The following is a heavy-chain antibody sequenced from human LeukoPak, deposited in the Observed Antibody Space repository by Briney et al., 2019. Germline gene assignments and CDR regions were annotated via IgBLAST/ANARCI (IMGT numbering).Heavy chain of an antibody. J-gene: IGHJ4*02. CDR3: ARTVENYFDY. D-gene: IGHD6-19*01. CDR2: IYYSEST. Sequence: SQTLSLTCTVSGGSISSGAYYWSWIRQHPGKGLEWIGYIYYSESTYYNPSLKSRLTISVDTSKNQFSLKLSSVTAADTAVYYCARTVENYFDYWGQGTLVTVSS. CDR1: GGSISSGAYY. V-gene: IGHV4-31*03.